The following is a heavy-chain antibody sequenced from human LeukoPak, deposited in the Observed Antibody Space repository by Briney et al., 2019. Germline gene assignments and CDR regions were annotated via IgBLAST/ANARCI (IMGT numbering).Heavy chain of an antibody. J-gene: IGHJ4*02. Sequence: GGSLRLSCAASGFTFRNYWMTWVRPAPGKGLEWVANIKQDGSEKYYVGSVKGRFTVSRDNAKSSLYLQMNSLRAEDTAVYYCTRLNYFESSGYSPGFDYWGQGTLVTVSS. V-gene: IGHV3-7*05. CDR3: TRLNYFESSGYSPGFDY. D-gene: IGHD3-22*01. CDR2: IKQDGSEK. CDR1: GFTFRNYW.